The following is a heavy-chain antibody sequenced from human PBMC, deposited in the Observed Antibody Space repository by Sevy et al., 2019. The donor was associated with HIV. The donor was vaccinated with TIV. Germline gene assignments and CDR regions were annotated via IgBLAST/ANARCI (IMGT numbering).Heavy chain of an antibody. J-gene: IGHJ4*02. D-gene: IGHD4-17*01. V-gene: IGHV3-33*01. CDR3: ARDPRIFGDYLLTYFDY. Sequence: GSLRLSCVASGFAFSDYGMHWVRQAPGKGLEWVAVIWYDGNNQHYADSVRGRFTISRDNSKNKLYLQLSSLRAEDTAVYYCARDPRIFGDYLLTYFDYWGQGVLVTVSS. CDR1: GFAFSDYG. CDR2: IWYDGNNQ.